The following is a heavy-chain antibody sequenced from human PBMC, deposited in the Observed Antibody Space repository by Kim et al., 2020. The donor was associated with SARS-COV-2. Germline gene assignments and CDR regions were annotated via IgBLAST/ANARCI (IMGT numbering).Heavy chain of an antibody. D-gene: IGHD1-7*01. Sequence: SVKVSCKASGGTFSSYAISWVRQAPGQGLEWMGGIIPIFGTANYAQKFQGRVTITADESTSTAYMELSSLRSEDTAVYYCARDKDITGTTSFKDYYYYCMDVWGQATTVTVSS. J-gene: IGHJ6*02. V-gene: IGHV1-69*13. CDR3: ARDKDITGTTSFKDYYYYCMDV. CDR2: IIPIFGTA. CDR1: GGTFSSYA.